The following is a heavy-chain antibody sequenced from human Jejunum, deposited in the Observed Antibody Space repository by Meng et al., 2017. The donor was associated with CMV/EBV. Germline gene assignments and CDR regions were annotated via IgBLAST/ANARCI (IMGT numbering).Heavy chain of an antibody. J-gene: IGHJ4*02. V-gene: IGHV1-18*01. CDR1: GYTFPSYG. Sequence: QVQLVQSGAGVKKPGVSVKVPCKASGYTFPSYGISWVRQAPGQGLEWMGWISAYNGNTNYAQTLQGRVTMTPDTSTSTAYMELRSLRSDDTAVYYCARVEVGITSGDYWGQGTLVTVSS. CDR2: ISAYNGNT. CDR3: ARVEVGITSGDY. D-gene: IGHD1-26*01.